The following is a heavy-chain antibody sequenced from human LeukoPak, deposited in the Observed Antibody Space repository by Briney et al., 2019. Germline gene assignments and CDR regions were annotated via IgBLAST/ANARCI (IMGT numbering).Heavy chain of an antibody. D-gene: IGHD6-13*01. Sequence: PGRSLRLSCAASGFTFSSYGMHWVRQAPGKGLEWVAVISYDGSNKYYVDSVKGRFTISRDNSKNTLYLQMNSLRAEDTAVYYCAKDMYSSSWYYFDYWGQGTLVTVSS. CDR1: GFTFSSYG. V-gene: IGHV3-30*18. J-gene: IGHJ4*02. CDR2: ISYDGSNK. CDR3: AKDMYSSSWYYFDY.